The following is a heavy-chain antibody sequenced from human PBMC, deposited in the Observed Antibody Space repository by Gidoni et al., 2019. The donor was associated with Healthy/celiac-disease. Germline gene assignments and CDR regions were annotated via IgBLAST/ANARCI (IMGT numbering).Heavy chain of an antibody. J-gene: IGHJ3*02. Sequence: EVQLVESGGGLVQPGGSLRLSCAASGFTFSSYSMNWVRQAPGKGLEWVSYISSSSSTIYYADSVKGRFTISRDNAKNSLYLQMNSLRDEDTAVYYCARDPYDTPRRDAFDIWGQGTMVTVSS. CDR1: GFTFSSYS. D-gene: IGHD3-22*01. CDR3: ARDPYDTPRRDAFDI. CDR2: ISSSSSTI. V-gene: IGHV3-48*02.